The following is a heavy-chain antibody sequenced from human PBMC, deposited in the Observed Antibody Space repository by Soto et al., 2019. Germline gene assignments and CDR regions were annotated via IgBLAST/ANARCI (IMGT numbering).Heavy chain of an antibody. CDR3: AKAGSSGWYYYYYGMDV. V-gene: IGHV1-46*01. CDR1: GYTFTNYY. D-gene: IGHD6-19*01. J-gene: IGHJ6*02. CDR2: MNPSGGST. Sequence: ASVKVSCKAAGYTFTNYYIHWVRQAPGQGLEWMGIMNPSGGSTSYAQKFQGRVTMTRDTSTSTVYMELSSLKSEDTAVHYCAKAGSSGWYYYYYGMDVWGQGTTVTVSS.